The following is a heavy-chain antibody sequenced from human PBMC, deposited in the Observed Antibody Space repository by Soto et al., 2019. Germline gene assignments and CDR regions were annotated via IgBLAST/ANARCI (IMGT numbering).Heavy chain of an antibody. CDR2: IFYSGTT. CDR1: VDSISSADYY. J-gene: IGHJ6*01. Sequence: SETLSLTCTFSVDSISSADYYCSWIRQTPWKGLEWIGHIFYSGTTYYNPSLKSRLTISVDTSKNHFSLRLTSVTAADTAVYYCARDLWVEPELYYYGMDVWGQGTTVTVSS. V-gene: IGHV4-30-4*01. CDR3: ARDLWVEPELYYYGMDV. D-gene: IGHD1-1*01.